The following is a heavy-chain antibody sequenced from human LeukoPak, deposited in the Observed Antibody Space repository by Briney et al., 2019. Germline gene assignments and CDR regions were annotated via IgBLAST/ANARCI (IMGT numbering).Heavy chain of an antibody. J-gene: IGHJ6*03. CDR1: GGSISSYY. CDR3: ARRTGGWYYYYMDV. Sequence: SETLSLTCTVSGGSISSYYWSWIRQPPGKGLEWIGYIYYNGSTNYNPSLKSRVTISVDTSKNQFSLKLSSVTAADTAVYYCARRTGGWYYYYMDVWGKGTTVTISS. V-gene: IGHV4-59*01. D-gene: IGHD2-8*02. CDR2: IYYNGST.